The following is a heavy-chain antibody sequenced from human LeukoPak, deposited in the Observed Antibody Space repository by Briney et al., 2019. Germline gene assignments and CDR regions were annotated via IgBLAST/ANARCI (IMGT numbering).Heavy chain of an antibody. CDR3: ANTYALGNYYKGGFDP. CDR2: INPNSGGT. V-gene: IGHV1-2*02. Sequence: ASVKVSCKASNNTLSNNGITWVRQAPGQGLEWMGWINPNSGGTSYAQNFQGRVTMTRDTSIRTVYMELSRLRSDDTAVYYCANTYALGNYYKGGFDPWGQGTLVTVSS. CDR1: NNTLSNNG. J-gene: IGHJ5*02. D-gene: IGHD3-10*01.